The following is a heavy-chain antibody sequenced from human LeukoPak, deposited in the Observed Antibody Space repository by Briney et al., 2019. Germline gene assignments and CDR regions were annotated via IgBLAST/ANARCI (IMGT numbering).Heavy chain of an antibody. Sequence: GGSLRLSCAASGFTFSSYSMNWIRQAPGKGLEWVSYISSSGSTIYYADSVKGRFTISRDNAKNSLYLQMNSLRAEDTAVYYCARVRLGSYYYYYMDVWGKGTTVTVSS. CDR2: ISSSGSTI. V-gene: IGHV3-48*04. J-gene: IGHJ6*03. CDR1: GFTFSSYS. CDR3: ARVRLGSYYYYYMDV. D-gene: IGHD2-15*01.